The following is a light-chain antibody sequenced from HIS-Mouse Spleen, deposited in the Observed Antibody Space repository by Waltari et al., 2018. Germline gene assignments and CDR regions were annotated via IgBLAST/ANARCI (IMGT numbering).Light chain of an antibody. CDR2: GAS. J-gene: IGKJ5*01. CDR1: QGVSSSN. Sequence: EIVLTQSPGTLSLSPGERATLSCRASQGVSSSNLAWYQQKPGQAPRLLIYGASSRATGMPDRFSGSGSGTDFTLTISRLEPEDFAVYYCQQYGSSPITFGQGTRLEIK. CDR3: QQYGSSPIT. V-gene: IGKV3-20*01.